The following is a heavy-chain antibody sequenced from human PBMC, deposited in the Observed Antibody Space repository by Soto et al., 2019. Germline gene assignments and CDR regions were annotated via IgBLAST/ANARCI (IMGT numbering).Heavy chain of an antibody. CDR3: AKDRGDGYNYYYYYGMDV. Sequence: GGSLRLSCAASGFIFGDSAFHWVRQASGKGLEWVGRIRGKADSYTTSYAASVKGRFTISRDDSENTAYLQMNNLKTEDTAVFYCAKDRGDGYNYYYYYGMDVWGQGTTVTVSS. J-gene: IGHJ6*02. V-gene: IGHV3-73*01. CDR1: GFIFGDSA. D-gene: IGHD3-10*01. CDR2: IRGKADSYTT.